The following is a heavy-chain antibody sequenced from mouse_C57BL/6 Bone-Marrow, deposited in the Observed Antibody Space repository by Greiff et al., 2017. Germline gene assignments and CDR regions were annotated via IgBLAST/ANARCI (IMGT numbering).Heavy chain of an antibody. V-gene: IGHV1-69*01. CDR3: ARGNDGNLDYAMDY. CDR1: GYTFTSYW. J-gene: IGHJ4*01. Sequence: QVQLQQPGAELVMPGASVKLSCKASGYTFTSYWMHWVKQRPGQGLEWMGEIDPSDSYTNYNQKFKGKSTFTVDKSSSTAYMQLSSLTSEDSAVYYCARGNDGNLDYAMDYWGQGTSVTVSS. CDR2: IDPSDSYT. D-gene: IGHD2-1*01.